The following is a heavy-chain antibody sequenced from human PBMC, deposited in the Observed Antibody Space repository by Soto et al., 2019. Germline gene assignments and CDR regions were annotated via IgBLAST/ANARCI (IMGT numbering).Heavy chain of an antibody. CDR2: ISSSSSYI. Sequence: PGGSLRLSCAASGFTFSSYSMNWVRQAPGKGLEWVSSISSSSSYIYYADSVKGRFTISRDNAKNSLYLQMNSLRAEDTAVYYCARVQRSVYYDILPGPSDAFDIWGQGTMVTVSS. V-gene: IGHV3-21*01. CDR3: ARVQRSVYYDILPGPSDAFDI. J-gene: IGHJ3*02. D-gene: IGHD3-9*01. CDR1: GFTFSSYS.